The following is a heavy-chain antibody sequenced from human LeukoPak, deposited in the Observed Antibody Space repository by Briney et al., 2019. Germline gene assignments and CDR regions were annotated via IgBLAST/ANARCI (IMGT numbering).Heavy chain of an antibody. CDR2: ISGSGGST. Sequence: GGSLRLSCAASTFSFSSYNMNWVRQAPGKGLEWVSAISGSGGSTYYADSVKGRFTISRDNSKNTLFLQMNSLRVEDTAIYYCANDEGCSGDNCYSGSQLIGHWGQGTLVTVSS. D-gene: IGHD2-15*01. CDR1: TFSFSSYN. V-gene: IGHV3-23*01. J-gene: IGHJ4*02. CDR3: ANDEGCSGDNCYSGSQLIGH.